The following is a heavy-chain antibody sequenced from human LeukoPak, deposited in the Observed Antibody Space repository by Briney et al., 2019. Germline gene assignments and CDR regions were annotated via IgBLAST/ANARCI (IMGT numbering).Heavy chain of an antibody. V-gene: IGHV1-24*01. CDR1: GYTLTELS. J-gene: IGHJ5*02. D-gene: IGHD2-2*01. CDR2: FDPEDGET. Sequence: ASVKVSCKVSGYTLTELSMHWVRQAPGKGLEWMGGFDPEDGETIYAQKFQGRVTMTEDTSTDTAYMGLSSLRSEDTAVYYCATEIYCSSTSCYGGNWFDPWGQGTLVTVSS. CDR3: ATEIYCSSTSCYGGNWFDP.